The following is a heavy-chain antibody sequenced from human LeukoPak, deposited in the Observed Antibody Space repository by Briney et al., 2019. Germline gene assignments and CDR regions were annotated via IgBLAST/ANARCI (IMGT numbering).Heavy chain of an antibody. CDR3: ARVGAGYYYYGMDV. D-gene: IGHD1-26*01. V-gene: IGHV4-39*01. J-gene: IGHJ6*02. CDR2: IYYSGST. CDR1: GGSISSSSYY. Sequence: SETLSLTRTVSGGSISSSSYYWGWIRQPPGKGLEWIGSIYYSGSTYYNPSLKSRVTISVDTSKNQFSLKLSSVTAADTAVYYCARVGAGYYYYGMDVWGQGTTVTVSS.